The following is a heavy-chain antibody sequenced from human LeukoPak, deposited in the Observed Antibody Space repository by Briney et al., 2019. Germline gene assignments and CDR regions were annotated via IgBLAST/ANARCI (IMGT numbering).Heavy chain of an antibody. CDR1: GYTSTSYD. V-gene: IGHV1-46*01. J-gene: IGHJ6*03. Sequence: ASVKVSCKASGYTSTSYDINWGRQAPGQGLEWMGIINPIGGSTSYAQKFQGRVTMPRDTSTSTVYMELSSLRSEDTAVYYCARATVTFYYYYYYMDVWGKGTTVTVSS. D-gene: IGHD4-17*01. CDR3: ARATVTFYYYYYYMDV. CDR2: INPIGGST.